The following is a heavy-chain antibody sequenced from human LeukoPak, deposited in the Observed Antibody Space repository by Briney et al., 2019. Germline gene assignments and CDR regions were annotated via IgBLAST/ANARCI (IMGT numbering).Heavy chain of an antibody. J-gene: IGHJ4*02. CDR3: AKETKETGTTSLFDY. CDR2: ISGSGGST. CDR1: GFTFSAYG. V-gene: IGHV3-23*01. D-gene: IGHD1-1*01. Sequence: PGGSLRLSCAASGFTFSAYGMSWVRQSPRKGLEWVSAISGSGGSTYYADSVKGRFTISRDNSKNTLYLQMNSLRAEDTAVYYCAKETKETGTTSLFDYWGQGTLVTVSS.